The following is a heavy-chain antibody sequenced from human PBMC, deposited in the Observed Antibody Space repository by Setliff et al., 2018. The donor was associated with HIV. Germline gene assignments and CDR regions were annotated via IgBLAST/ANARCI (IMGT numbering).Heavy chain of an antibody. D-gene: IGHD5-12*01. Sequence: PGGSLRLSCAASGFTVSSNYVSWVRQAPGKGLEWVSVIYSGGSTYYADSVKGRFTISRDNSRNTLYLQMNSLRAEDTAVYYCARSGGLEMATMGYFDYWGQGTLVTVSS. CDR3: ARSGGLEMATMGYFDY. CDR2: IYSGGST. CDR1: GFTVSSNY. V-gene: IGHV3-66*01. J-gene: IGHJ4*02.